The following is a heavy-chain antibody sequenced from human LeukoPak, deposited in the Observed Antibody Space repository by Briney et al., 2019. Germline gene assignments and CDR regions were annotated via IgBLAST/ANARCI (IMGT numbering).Heavy chain of an antibody. V-gene: IGHV3-11*01. J-gene: IGHJ4*02. CDR3: ARGTMASDF. CDR1: GFTFSDYY. CDR2: ISISGTTT. D-gene: IGHD3-10*01. Sequence: GGSLRLSCAASGFTFSDYYMTWIRQTPGKGLEWVSYISISGTTTFYVDSVKGRFTISRDNTKNSLHLQMNSLRAEDTAMYYCARGTMASDFWGPGTLVTVSS.